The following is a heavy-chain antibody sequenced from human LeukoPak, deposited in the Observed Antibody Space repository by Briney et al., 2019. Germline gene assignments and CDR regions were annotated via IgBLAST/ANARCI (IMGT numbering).Heavy chain of an antibody. Sequence: ASVKVSCKASGYTFTSYGISWVRQAPRQGLEWMGWISAYNGNTNYAQKLQGRVTMTTDTSTSTAYMELRSLRSDDTAVYYCARRDYYGSGSFPLGYWGQGTLVTVSS. V-gene: IGHV1-18*01. CDR1: GYTFTSYG. J-gene: IGHJ4*02. CDR3: ARRDYYGSGSFPLGY. D-gene: IGHD3-10*01. CDR2: ISAYNGNT.